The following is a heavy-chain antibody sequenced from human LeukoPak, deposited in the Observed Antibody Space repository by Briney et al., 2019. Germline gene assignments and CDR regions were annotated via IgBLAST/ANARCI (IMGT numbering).Heavy chain of an antibody. CDR1: GGTFSSYA. V-gene: IGHV1-69*05. CDR3: ARGSVATTVFDY. D-gene: IGHD1-26*01. Sequence: EASVEVSCKASGGTFSSYAISWVRQAPGQGLEWMGRIIPIFGTANYAQKFQGRVTITTDESTSTAYMELSSLRSEDTAVYYCARGSVATTVFDYWDQGILVTVSS. J-gene: IGHJ4*02. CDR2: IIPIFGTA.